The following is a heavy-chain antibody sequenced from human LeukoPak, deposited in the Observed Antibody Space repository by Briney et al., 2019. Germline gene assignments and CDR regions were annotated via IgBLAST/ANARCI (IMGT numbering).Heavy chain of an antibody. Sequence: GGSLRLSCAASGFTFSSYSMNWVRQAPGKGLEWVSSISSSSSYIYYADPVKGRFTISRDNAKNSLYLQMNSLRAEDTAVYYCAREEHCSGTSCYEGDWFDPWGQGTLVTVSS. V-gene: IGHV3-21*01. CDR3: AREEHCSGTSCYEGDWFDP. J-gene: IGHJ5*02. CDR2: ISSSSSYI. CDR1: GFTFSSYS. D-gene: IGHD2-2*01.